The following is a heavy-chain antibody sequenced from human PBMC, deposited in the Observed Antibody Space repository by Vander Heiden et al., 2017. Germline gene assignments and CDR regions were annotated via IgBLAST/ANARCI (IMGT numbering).Heavy chain of an antibody. CDR3: AKDRYSGWYGDFDY. Sequence: EVQLLESGGGLVQPGGSLRLSCAASGLTFTSSALSWVRQAPGRGLEWVSTMNPNAGRTYFADAVKGRFTITGDNSKNTLFLEMNSLRVEDTAVYYCAKDRYSGWYGDFDYWGQGTLVTVSS. J-gene: IGHJ4*02. D-gene: IGHD6-19*01. CDR2: MNPNAGRT. V-gene: IGHV3-23*01. CDR1: GLTFTSSA.